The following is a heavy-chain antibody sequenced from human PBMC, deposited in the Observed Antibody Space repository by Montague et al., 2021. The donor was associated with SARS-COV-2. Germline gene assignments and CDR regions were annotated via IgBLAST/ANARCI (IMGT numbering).Heavy chain of an antibody. J-gene: IGHJ4*02. CDR1: GFSLSTSGMC. V-gene: IGHV2-70*11. Sequence: PALVKPTQTLTLTCTFSGFSLSTSGMCVSWIRQPPGKALVWPARIDWADDKYSSTSLKTRLTISKDTSKNQVVLTMTKMDPMDTATYYCAREIAAAPDYWGQGTLVTVSS. D-gene: IGHD6-13*01. CDR3: AREIAAAPDY. CDR2: IDWADDK.